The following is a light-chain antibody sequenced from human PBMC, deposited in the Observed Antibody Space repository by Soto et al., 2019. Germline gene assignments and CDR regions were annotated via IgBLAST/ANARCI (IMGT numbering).Light chain of an antibody. J-gene: IGKJ1*01. CDR2: KAS. CDR1: QSVGSW. CDR3: HQYSRQPWT. V-gene: IGKV1-5*03. Sequence: QMTQSPSTLSASEGDRVTITCWASQSVGSWLAWHQQKPGRAPKVLVYKASNLQDGVPSRFSGSGSGTEFTLTISSLQPDDVATYFCHQYSRQPWTFGQGTKVEIK.